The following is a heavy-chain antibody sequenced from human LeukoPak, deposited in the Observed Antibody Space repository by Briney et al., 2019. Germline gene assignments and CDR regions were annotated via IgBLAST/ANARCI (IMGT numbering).Heavy chain of an antibody. J-gene: IGHJ2*01. V-gene: IGHV3-74*01. CDR2: INPSGGSI. Sequence: GGSLRLSCAASGFTFSNYWMHWVRQAPGKGLVWVSRINPSGGSISYADSVQGRFTISRDNAKNTVYLQMNSLRAEDTAVYYCARVGTGSWYFYLWGRGTLVTFSS. CDR3: ARVGTGSWYFYL. D-gene: IGHD3-10*01. CDR1: GFTFSNYW.